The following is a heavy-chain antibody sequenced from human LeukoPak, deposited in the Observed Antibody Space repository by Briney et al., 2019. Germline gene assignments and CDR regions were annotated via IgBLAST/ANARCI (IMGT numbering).Heavy chain of an antibody. D-gene: IGHD3-9*01. V-gene: IGHV5-51*01. CDR2: IYPGDSDT. Sequence: PGESLKISCKGSGYIFSNYWIGWVRQMPGKGLEWMGIIYPGDSDTRYSPSFQGQVTISADKSISTAYLQWSSLKASDTAMYYCASALLPDILTGRDAFDIWGQGTMVTVSS. CDR1: GYIFSNYW. J-gene: IGHJ3*02. CDR3: ASALLPDILTGRDAFDI.